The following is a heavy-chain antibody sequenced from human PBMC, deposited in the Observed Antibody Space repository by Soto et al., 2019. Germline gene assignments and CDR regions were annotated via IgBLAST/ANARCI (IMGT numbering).Heavy chain of an antibody. CDR2: IKTKIEGETT. V-gene: IGHV3-15*07. J-gene: IGHJ6*02. D-gene: IGHD2-15*01. Sequence: QLVESGGGLVRPGGSLRLSCSASGFSISSAWMNWVRQAPGKGLEWVGRIKTKIEGETTHYAAPVNARFTVSSDDSKNMLYLQMNSLKADDTALYYCTTGSVEGVWGQGTTVTVSS. CDR3: TTGSVEGV. CDR1: GFSISSAW.